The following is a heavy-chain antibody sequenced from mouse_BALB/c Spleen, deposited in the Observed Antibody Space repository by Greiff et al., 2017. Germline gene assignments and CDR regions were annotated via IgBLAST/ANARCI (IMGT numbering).Heavy chain of an antibody. V-gene: IGHV5-17*02. D-gene: IGHD1-1*01. CDR1: GFTFSSYA. CDR3: ARSIYYGSSYGYFDV. CDR2: ISSGSSTI. Sequence: EVKLVESGGGLVKPGGSLKLSCAASGFTFSSYAMSWVRQSPEKRLEWVAEISSGSSTIYYADTVKGRFTISRDNPKNTLFLQMTSLRSEDTAMYYCARSIYYGSSYGYFDVWGAGTTVTVSS. J-gene: IGHJ1*01.